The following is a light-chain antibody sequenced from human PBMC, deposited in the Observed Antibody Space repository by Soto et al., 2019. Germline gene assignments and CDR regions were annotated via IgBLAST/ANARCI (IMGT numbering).Light chain of an antibody. J-gene: IGKJ1*01. CDR3: QQYNNWPPWT. CDR1: QSVSSN. Sequence: EIVMTQSPATLSVSPGERATLSCRASQSVSSNLAWYQQKPGQAPRLLIYGASTRATGIPVRFSGSGSGTEFTLTISRLQSEDFAVYYGQQYNNWPPWTFGRGTKVEIK. V-gene: IGKV3-15*01. CDR2: GAS.